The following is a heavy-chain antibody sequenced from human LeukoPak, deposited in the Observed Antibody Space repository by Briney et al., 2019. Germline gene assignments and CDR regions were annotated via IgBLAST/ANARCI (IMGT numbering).Heavy chain of an antibody. Sequence: SETLSLTCAVYGGSFSGYYWSWIRQPPGKGLEWIGEINHSGSTNYNPSLKSRVTISVDTSKNQFSLKLSSMTAADTAVYYCAREQWEIVAFDIWGQGTMVTVSS. CDR1: GGSFSGYY. CDR2: INHSGST. V-gene: IGHV4-34*01. CDR3: AREQWEIVAFDI. D-gene: IGHD1-26*01. J-gene: IGHJ3*02.